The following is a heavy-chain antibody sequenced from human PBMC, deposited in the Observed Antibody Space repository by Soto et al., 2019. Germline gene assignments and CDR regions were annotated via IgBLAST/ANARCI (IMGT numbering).Heavy chain of an antibody. CDR2: IYYSGST. V-gene: IGHV4-39*02. J-gene: IGHJ4*02. CDR1: GGSISSSSYY. D-gene: IGHD3-16*02. CDR3: ARDFIMITFGGVIGPW. Sequence: ETLSLTCAVSGGSISSSSYYWGWIRQPPGKGLEWIGSIYYSGSTYYNPSLKSRVTISVDTSKNQFSLKLSSVTAADTAVYYCARDFIMITFGGVIGPWGGQGTLVTVSS.